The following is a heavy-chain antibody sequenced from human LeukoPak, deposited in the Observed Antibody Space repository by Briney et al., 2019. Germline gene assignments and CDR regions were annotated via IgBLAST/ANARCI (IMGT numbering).Heavy chain of an antibody. V-gene: IGHV3-30-3*01. J-gene: IGHJ6*02. D-gene: IGHD4-11*01. CDR1: GFTFSSYA. Sequence: PGRSLRLSCAASGFTFSSYAMHWVRQAPGKGLEWVAVISYDGSNKYYADSVKGRFTISRDNSKNTLYLQVNSLRAEDTAVYYCAKGLQTNYYYYHAMDVWGQGTTVTVSS. CDR2: ISYDGSNK. CDR3: AKGLQTNYYYYHAMDV.